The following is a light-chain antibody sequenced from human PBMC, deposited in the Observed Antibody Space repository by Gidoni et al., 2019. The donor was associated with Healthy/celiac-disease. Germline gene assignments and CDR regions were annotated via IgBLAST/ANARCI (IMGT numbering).Light chain of an antibody. CDR2: DAS. V-gene: IGKV1-33*01. CDR3: QQYDNPPIT. J-gene: IGKJ3*01. CDR1: QDISNY. Sequence: DIHMTQSPSSLSASVGDRVTITCQASQDISNYLNWYQQKPGKAPKLLIYDASNLETGVPSRFSGSGSGTDFTFTISSLQPEDIATYYCQQYDNPPITFGPGTKVDIK.